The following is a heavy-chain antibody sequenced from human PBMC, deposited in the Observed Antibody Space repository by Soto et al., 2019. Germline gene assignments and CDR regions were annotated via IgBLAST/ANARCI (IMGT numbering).Heavy chain of an antibody. J-gene: IGHJ4*02. Sequence: EVKLGESVGGLVQPGGSLRLSCAASGVTFSSYSMNWVRQAPGKVLEWVSYISSSSSTIYYADSVKGRFTISRDNAKNALYLQMNSLRAEDKSVYYCARASISWNGDFRFDDWGQGTLVTVSS. CDR1: GVTFSSYS. CDR3: ARASISWNGDFRFDD. D-gene: IGHD1-1*01. CDR2: ISSSSSTI. V-gene: IGHV3-48*01.